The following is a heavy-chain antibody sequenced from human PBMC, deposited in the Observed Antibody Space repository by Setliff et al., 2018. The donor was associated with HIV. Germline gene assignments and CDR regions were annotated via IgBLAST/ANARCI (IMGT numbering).Heavy chain of an antibody. Sequence: GGSLRLSCAASKFTFSSYSMNWVRQAPGKGLEWVSSISSSHSYIYYADSVKGRFTISRDNAKNSLYLQMNSLRAEDTALYYCARSRYSNGPGDYHFYYMDVWGKGTTVTVSS. V-gene: IGHV3-21*04. CDR1: KFTFSSYS. D-gene: IGHD5-18*01. CDR3: ARSRYSNGPGDYHFYYMDV. J-gene: IGHJ6*03. CDR2: ISSSHSYI.